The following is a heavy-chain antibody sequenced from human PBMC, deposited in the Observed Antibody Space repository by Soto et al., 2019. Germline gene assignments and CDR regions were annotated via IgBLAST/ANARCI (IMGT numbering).Heavy chain of an antibody. J-gene: IGHJ6*02. CDR2: IYYRGNT. CDR1: GGSISSDDYY. V-gene: IGHV4-31*03. CDR3: SRGWYYYGMDV. Sequence: SETLSLTCTVSGGSISSDDYYWNWIRKRPGKGLEWIGNIYYRGNTNYNPSLKSRIIMSMDMSENQFSLKLTSVTAADTAVYYCSRGWYYYGMDVWCQGTTVTVSS.